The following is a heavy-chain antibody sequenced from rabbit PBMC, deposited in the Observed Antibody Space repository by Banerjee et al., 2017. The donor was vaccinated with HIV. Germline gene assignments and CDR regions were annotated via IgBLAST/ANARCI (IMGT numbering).Heavy chain of an antibody. CDR3: ARRAGYAGYGYGGGMDL. V-gene: IGHV1S45*01. CDR2: IYAGSSGST. Sequence: QEQLEESGGDLVKPEGSLTLTCTASGFSFSSTYWICWVRQAPGKGLEWIACIYAGSSGSTYYVSWAKGRFTISKTSSTTVTLQMTSLTAADTATYFCARRAGYAGYGYGGGMDLWGQGTLVTVS. CDR1: GFSFSSTYW. J-gene: IGHJ6*01. D-gene: IGHD6-1*01.